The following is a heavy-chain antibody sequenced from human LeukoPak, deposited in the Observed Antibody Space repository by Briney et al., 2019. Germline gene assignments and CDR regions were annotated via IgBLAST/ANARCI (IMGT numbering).Heavy chain of an antibody. Sequence: PSETLSFTCTVSGGSISSYYWSWIRQPPGKGLEWIGYIYYSGSTNYNPSLKSRVTISVDTSKNQFSLKLSSVTAADTAVYYCARRVGGGPFDYWGQGTLVTVSS. CDR3: ARRVGGGPFDY. CDR1: GGSISSYY. CDR2: IYYSGST. D-gene: IGHD3-16*01. J-gene: IGHJ4*02. V-gene: IGHV4-59*01.